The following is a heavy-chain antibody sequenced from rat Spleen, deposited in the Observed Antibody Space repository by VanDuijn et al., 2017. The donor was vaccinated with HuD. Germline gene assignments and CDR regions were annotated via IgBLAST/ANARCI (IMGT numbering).Heavy chain of an antibody. CDR2: IWGDGDT. CDR1: GFSLTSYS. D-gene: IGHD1-2*01. V-gene: IGHV2-1*01. CDR3: ARADVAGLSTDGI. Sequence: QVQLKESGPGLVQPSQTLSLTCTVSGFSLTSYSVNWVRQPPGKGLEWMGGIWGDGDTAYNSALKSRLSISRDTSKSQIYLKMNSLQTEDTATYFCARADVAGLSTDGIWGQGIMVTVSS. J-gene: IGHJ2*01.